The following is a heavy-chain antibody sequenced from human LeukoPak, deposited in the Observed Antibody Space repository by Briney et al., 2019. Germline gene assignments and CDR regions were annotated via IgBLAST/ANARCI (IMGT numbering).Heavy chain of an antibody. CDR2: IIPILGIA. J-gene: IGHJ4*02. Sequence: SVKVSCKASGGTFSSYAISWVRQAPGQGLEWMGRIIPILGIANYAQKFQGRVTITADKSTSTAYMELSSLRSEDTAVYYCARMHYYDSSGRIDYWRQGTLVTVSS. CDR3: ARMHYYDSSGRIDY. V-gene: IGHV1-69*04. CDR1: GGTFSSYA. D-gene: IGHD3-22*01.